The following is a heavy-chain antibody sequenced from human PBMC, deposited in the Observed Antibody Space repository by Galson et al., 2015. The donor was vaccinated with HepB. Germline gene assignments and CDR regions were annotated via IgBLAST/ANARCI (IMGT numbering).Heavy chain of an antibody. Sequence: SLRLSCAASGFTFNQYYMSWVRQAPGKGLEWVTNINQDGRERNFVDSVKGRFAISRDNTKNSLYLQMHSLRAEDTAAYYCARDSYSCRGCAFDIWGQGTTVTVSS. V-gene: IGHV3-7*03. CDR1: GFTFNQYY. D-gene: IGHD2-2*01. CDR3: ARDSYSCRGCAFDI. J-gene: IGHJ3*02. CDR2: INQDGRER.